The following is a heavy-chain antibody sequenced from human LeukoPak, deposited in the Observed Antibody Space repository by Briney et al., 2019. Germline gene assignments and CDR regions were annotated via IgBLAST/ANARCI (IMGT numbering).Heavy chain of an antibody. Sequence: EASVKVSCRASGFIFTSYDINWVRQAAGQGLEWMGWMNPITGNTGYARQFQGRVTMTRDTSTSTAYMELTSLRSEDTAVYYCVRDGEGVAISVNYWFDPWGQGTLVTVSS. CDR3: VRDGEGVAISVNYWFDP. V-gene: IGHV1-8*01. J-gene: IGHJ5*02. CDR2: MNPITGNT. CDR1: GFIFTSYD. D-gene: IGHD3-10*01.